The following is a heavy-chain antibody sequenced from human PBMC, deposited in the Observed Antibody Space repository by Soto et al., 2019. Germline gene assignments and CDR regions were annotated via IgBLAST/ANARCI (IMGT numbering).Heavy chain of an antibody. CDR3: ARAGGYGMDV. J-gene: IGHJ6*02. CDR1: GFTFSSYA. V-gene: IGHV3-64D*06. Sequence: EVQLVESGGGLVQPGGSLRLSCSASGFTFSSYAMHWVRQAPGKGLEYVSAISSNGGSTYYADSVKGRFTISRDNSKNTLYLQMSSLRAEDTAVYYCARAGGYGMDVWGQGTTVTVSS. CDR2: ISSNGGST.